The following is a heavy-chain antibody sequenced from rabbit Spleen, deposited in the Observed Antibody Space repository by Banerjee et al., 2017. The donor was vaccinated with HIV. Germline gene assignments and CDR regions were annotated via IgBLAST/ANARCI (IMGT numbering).Heavy chain of an antibody. J-gene: IGHJ6*01. Sequence: QSLEESGGDLVKPGASLTLTCTASGFSFSSRFYMCWVRQAPGKGLEWIACIDSGSSGDTYYANWAKGRFTISSTSSTTVTLQMTSLTAADTATYFCARDTGSSFSTYGMDLWGPGTLVTVS. V-gene: IGHV1S40*01. CDR2: IDSGSSGDT. CDR3: ARDTGSSFSTYGMDL. D-gene: IGHD8-1*01. CDR1: GFSFSSRFY.